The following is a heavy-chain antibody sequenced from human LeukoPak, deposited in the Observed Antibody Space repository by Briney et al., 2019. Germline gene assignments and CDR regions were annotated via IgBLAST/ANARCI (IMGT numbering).Heavy chain of an antibody. V-gene: IGHV1-2*02. Sequence: ASVRVSCKASGYTFTGYYMHWVRQAPGQGLEWMGWINPNSGGTNYAQKFHGRVTMTRDTSISTAYMELSRLRSDDTAVYYCARVPPGYYDSSGYYGRWGQGTLVTVSS. CDR1: GYTFTGYY. CDR2: INPNSGGT. CDR3: ARVPPGYYDSSGYYGR. D-gene: IGHD3-22*01. J-gene: IGHJ4*02.